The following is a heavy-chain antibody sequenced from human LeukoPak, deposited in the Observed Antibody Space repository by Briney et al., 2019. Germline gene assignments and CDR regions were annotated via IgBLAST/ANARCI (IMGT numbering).Heavy chain of an antibody. V-gene: IGHV1-2*06. D-gene: IGHD5-18*01. J-gene: IGHJ3*02. CDR3: ARGDTAMVDDAFDI. CDR2: INPNSGGT. CDR1: GYTFTGYY. Sequence: ASVKVSCKASGYTFTGYYVHWVRQAPGQGLEWMGRINPNSGGTNYAQKFQGRVTMTRDTSISTAYMELSRLRSDDTAVYYCARGDTAMVDDAFDIWGQGTMVTVSS.